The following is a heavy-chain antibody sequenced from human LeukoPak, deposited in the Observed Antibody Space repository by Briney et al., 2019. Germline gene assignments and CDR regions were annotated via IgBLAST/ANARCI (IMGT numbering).Heavy chain of an antibody. Sequence: GGSLRLSCAASGFTFDDYGMSWVRQAPGKGLEWVSGINWNGGSTGYADSMKGRFTISRDNAKNSLYLQMNSLRAEDTALYYCARGGYYYDSGGYYPLDYWGQGTLVTVSS. CDR1: GFTFDDYG. CDR2: INWNGGST. CDR3: ARGGYYYDSGGYYPLDY. V-gene: IGHV3-20*04. J-gene: IGHJ4*02. D-gene: IGHD3-22*01.